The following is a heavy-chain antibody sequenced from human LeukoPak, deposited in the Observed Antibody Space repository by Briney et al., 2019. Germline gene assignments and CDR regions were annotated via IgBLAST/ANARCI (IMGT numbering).Heavy chain of an antibody. J-gene: IGHJ4*02. CDR3: ARDTQLTYYYDSSGYPLGY. CDR1: GFTFSSYA. V-gene: IGHV3-30-3*01. CDR2: ISYDGSNK. D-gene: IGHD3-22*01. Sequence: GGSLRLSCAASGFTFSSYAMSWVRQAPGKGLEWVAVISYDGSNKYYADSVKGRFTISRDNSKNTLYLQMNSLRAEDTAVYYCARDTQLTYYYDSSGYPLGYWGQGTRVTVFS.